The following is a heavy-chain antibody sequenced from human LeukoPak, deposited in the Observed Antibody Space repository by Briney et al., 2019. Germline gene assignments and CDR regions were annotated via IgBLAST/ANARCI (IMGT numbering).Heavy chain of an antibody. Sequence: GGSLTLSCAASGFTFSSYCMNWVRQAPGKGLEWVSYIIGGGTTIYYADSVKGRFTISRDNAKNSLFLQMNSLRAEDTAVYYCGSEIGTFRALINWGQGTLGTVSS. CDR3: GSEIGTFRALIN. V-gene: IGHV3-48*03. J-gene: IGHJ4*02. D-gene: IGHD3-16*01. CDR2: IIGGGTTI. CDR1: GFTFSSYC.